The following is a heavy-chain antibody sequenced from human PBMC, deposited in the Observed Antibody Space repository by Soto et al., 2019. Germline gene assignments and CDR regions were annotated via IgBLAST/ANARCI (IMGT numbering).Heavy chain of an antibody. CDR1: GFTFSSYS. CDR3: AREGRGSVEGPYYYYFGMDV. D-gene: IGHD6-25*01. Sequence: ESGGGLVKPGGSLRLSCAASGFTFSSYSMNWVHQAPGKGLEWVSSISSSSSYIYYADSVKGRFTISRDNAKNSLYLQMNSLRAEDTAVYYCAREGRGSVEGPYYYYFGMDVWGQGTTVTVSS. CDR2: ISSSSSYI. V-gene: IGHV3-21*01. J-gene: IGHJ6*02.